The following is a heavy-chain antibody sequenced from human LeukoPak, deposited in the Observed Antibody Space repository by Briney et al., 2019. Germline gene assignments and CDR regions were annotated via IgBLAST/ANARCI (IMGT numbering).Heavy chain of an antibody. CDR2: INWVGDTS. V-gene: IGHV3-43D*03. J-gene: IGHJ4*02. CDR3: AKDRQYGDYGGGDFFDS. Sequence: GGSLRLSCAASGLAFDDYAMHWVRQAPGKGLQWISSINWVGDTSSYADSVKGRFTVSRDNTEGSLYLQMDSLRSEDTALYYCAKDRQYGDYGGGDFFDSWGQGTLVTVSS. CDR1: GLAFDDYA. D-gene: IGHD4-17*01.